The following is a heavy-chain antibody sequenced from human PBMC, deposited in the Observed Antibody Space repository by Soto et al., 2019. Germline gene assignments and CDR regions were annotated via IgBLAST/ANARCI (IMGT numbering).Heavy chain of an antibody. CDR2: ISWNSGSI. J-gene: IGHJ4*02. CDR1: GFTFDDYA. V-gene: IGHV3-9*01. D-gene: IGHD6-19*01. CDR3: AKDLTSIAVAPWD. Sequence: PGGSLRLSCAASGFTFDDYAMHWVRQAPGKGLEWVSGISWNSGSIGYADSLKGRFTISRDNAKNSLYLQMNSLKAKDTALYYCAKDLTSIAVAPWDWGQGTLVPVSS.